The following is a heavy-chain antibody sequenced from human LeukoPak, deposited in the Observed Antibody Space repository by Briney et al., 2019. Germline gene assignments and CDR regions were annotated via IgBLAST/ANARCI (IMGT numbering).Heavy chain of an antibody. CDR1: GFTFSSHA. J-gene: IGHJ6*02. CDR2: ITGSGDTI. D-gene: IGHD3-9*01. Sequence: PGGSLRLSCAASGFTFSSHAMTWVRQAPGKGLEWVSAITGSGDTIYYADSVKGRFTISRDNAKNSLYLQMNSLRAEDTAVYYCARSPLRYFDWLLPYGMDVWGQGTTVTVSS. CDR3: ARSPLRYFDWLLPYGMDV. V-gene: IGHV3-48*03.